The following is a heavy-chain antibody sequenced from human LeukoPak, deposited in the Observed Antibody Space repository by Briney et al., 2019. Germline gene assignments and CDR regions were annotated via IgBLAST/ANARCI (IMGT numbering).Heavy chain of an antibody. J-gene: IGHJ4*02. CDR3: ARDWTTVTTSPHY. CDR1: GGTFSSYA. V-gene: IGHV1-69*04. D-gene: IGHD4-17*01. CDR2: IIPILGIA. Sequence: SVKVSCKASGGTFSSYAISWVRQAPGQGLEWMGRIIPILGIANYAQKFQGRVTITADKSTSTAYMELSSLRSEDTAVYYCARDWTTVTTSPHYRGQGTLVTVSS.